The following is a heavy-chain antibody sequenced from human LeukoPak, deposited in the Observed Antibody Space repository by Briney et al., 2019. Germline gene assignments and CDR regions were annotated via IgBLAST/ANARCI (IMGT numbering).Heavy chain of an antibody. CDR3: ARHLRAFDI. J-gene: IGHJ3*02. Sequence: GSLRLSCAASGFTFSNYWMTWVRQAPGKGLEWIGHIYYSGSTNYNPSLKSRVTISVDTSKNQFSLKLSSVTAADTAVYYCARHLRAFDIWGQGTMVTVSS. CDR2: IYYSGST. CDR1: GFTFSNYW. V-gene: IGHV4-59*08.